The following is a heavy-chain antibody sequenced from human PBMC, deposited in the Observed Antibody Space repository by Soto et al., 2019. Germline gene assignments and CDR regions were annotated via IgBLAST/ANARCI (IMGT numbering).Heavy chain of an antibody. V-gene: IGHV3-53*01. Sequence: GGSLRLSCAASGVTVSSNYMSWVRQAPGKGLEWVSVIYSAGITYYADSVKGRFTISRDNSKNTKYLQMKSLRAEDTSVYYCARVATVTTNYYYYGMDVWGQGTTVTVSS. D-gene: IGHD4-17*01. J-gene: IGHJ6*02. CDR3: ARVATVTTNYYYYGMDV. CDR2: IYSAGIT. CDR1: GVTVSSNY.